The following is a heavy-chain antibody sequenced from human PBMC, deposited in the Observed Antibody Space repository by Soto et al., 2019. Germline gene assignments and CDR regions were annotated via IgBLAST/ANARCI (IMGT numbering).Heavy chain of an antibody. CDR1: GFSLSTSEVG. D-gene: IGHD4-17*01. J-gene: IGHJ4*02. V-gene: IGHV2-5*02. Sequence: SGLTLLNPAQTLALTGTFWGFSLSTSEVGVGWIRQPPGKALEWLALIYWDDDKRYSPSLKSRLTITKDTSKNHVVLTMTNMDPVDTATYYRAHNLSYGYGDYSYFDYWGQGTLVTVSS. CDR2: IYWDDDK. CDR3: AHNLSYGYGDYSYFDY.